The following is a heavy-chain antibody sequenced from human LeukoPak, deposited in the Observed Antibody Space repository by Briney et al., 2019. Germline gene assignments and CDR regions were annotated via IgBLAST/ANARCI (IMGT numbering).Heavy chain of an antibody. Sequence: SETLSLTCTVSGGSISSSSYYWGWIRHPPGEGLGWMGRIYYSGSTYYHPSLKSRVPISVDTSKNQLSLKLSSVTAADTAVYYCAISAVAGTGFDYWGQGTLVTVSS. J-gene: IGHJ4*02. CDR1: GGSISSSSYY. V-gene: IGHV4-39*01. D-gene: IGHD6-19*01. CDR2: IYYSGST. CDR3: AISAVAGTGFDY.